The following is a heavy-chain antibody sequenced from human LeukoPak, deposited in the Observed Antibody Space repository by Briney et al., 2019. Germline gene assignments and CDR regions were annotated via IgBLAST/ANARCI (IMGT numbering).Heavy chain of an antibody. CDR3: ARHAPMFYYDSSGYYDY. D-gene: IGHD3-22*01. CDR1: GGSISSSSYY. V-gene: IGHV4-39*01. CDR2: IYYSGST. Sequence: SETLSLTCTVSGGSISSSSYYWGWIRQPPGKGLEWIGSIYYSGSTYYNPSLKSRVTISVDTSKNQLSLKLSSVTAADTAVYYCARHAPMFYYDSSGYYDYWGQGTLVTVSS. J-gene: IGHJ4*02.